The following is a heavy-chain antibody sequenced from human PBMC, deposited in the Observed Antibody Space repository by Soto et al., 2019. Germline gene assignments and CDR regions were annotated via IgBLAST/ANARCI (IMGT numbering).Heavy chain of an antibody. Sequence: GGSLRLSCTAPGFTFGDYAMSWFRQAPGKGLEWVGLIRSKPYGGTTEYAASVKGRFTISRDDSKSIAYLQMHSLKTEDTAVYYCTRGDYYDSPPGDWGQGTLVTVSS. CDR3: TRGDYYDSPPGD. CDR1: GFTFGDYA. V-gene: IGHV3-49*03. D-gene: IGHD3-22*01. CDR2: IRSKPYGGTT. J-gene: IGHJ4*02.